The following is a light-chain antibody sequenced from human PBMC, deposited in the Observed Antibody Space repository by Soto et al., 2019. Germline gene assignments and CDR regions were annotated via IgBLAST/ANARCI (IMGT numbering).Light chain of an antibody. CDR3: ETWDNSLSTVV. Sequence: QSVLTQPPSVSAAPGQTVTISCSGSGTNVGDNYVSWYQQFPGTAPKLLISKNDQRPSGIPDRFSGSKSGTSATLGITGLQTGDEADYYCETWDNSLSTVVFGGGTKLTVL. J-gene: IGLJ2*01. CDR2: KND. CDR1: GTNVGDNY. V-gene: IGLV1-51*02.